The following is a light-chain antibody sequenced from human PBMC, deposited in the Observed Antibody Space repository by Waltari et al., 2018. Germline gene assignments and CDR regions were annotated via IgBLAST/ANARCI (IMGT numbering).Light chain of an antibody. Sequence: EIVLTQSPGTLSLSPGERATLPCRASHTVRTTSVAWSQQKPGQAPTLPIYYTSSRATGIPDRFSGSGSGTDFSLTISSLEPEDFAVYYCQQYDISPLTFGGGTKVETK. J-gene: IGKJ4*01. V-gene: IGKV3-20*01. CDR1: HTVRTTS. CDR2: YTS. CDR3: QQYDISPLT.